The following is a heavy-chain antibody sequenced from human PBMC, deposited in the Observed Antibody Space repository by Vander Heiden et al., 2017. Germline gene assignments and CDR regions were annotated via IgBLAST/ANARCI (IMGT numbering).Heavy chain of an antibody. Sequence: QVQLQQSGPGLVKPSQTLSLTCAISGDSVSSTSAAWNWIRQSQSRGLEWLGRTYYRSKWQNDYAVSVKSRITSNPDTSKNQFSLQLNSVTPDDTAVYYCTRDSYNSGKDDGFDIWGQGTMVTVSS. CDR1: GDSVSSTSAA. CDR2: TYYRSKWQN. J-gene: IGHJ3*02. V-gene: IGHV6-1*01. CDR3: TRDSYNSGKDDGFDI. D-gene: IGHD6-19*01.